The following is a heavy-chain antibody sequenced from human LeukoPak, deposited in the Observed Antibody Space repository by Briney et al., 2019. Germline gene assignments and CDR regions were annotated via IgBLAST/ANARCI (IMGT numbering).Heavy chain of an antibody. CDR2: INHSGST. CDR1: GGSFSGYY. Sequence: SETLSLNCAVYGGSFSGYYWSWLRQPPGKGLEWIGEINHSGSTNYNPSLKSRITISVDTSKNQFSLKLSSVTAADTAVYYCARTWNFDYWGQGTLVTVSS. D-gene: IGHD1-1*01. V-gene: IGHV4-34*01. CDR3: ARTWNFDY. J-gene: IGHJ4*02.